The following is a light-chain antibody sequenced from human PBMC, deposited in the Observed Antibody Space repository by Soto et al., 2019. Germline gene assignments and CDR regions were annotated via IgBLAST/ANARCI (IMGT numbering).Light chain of an antibody. Sequence: ETVLTQFPGTLSLSPGERATLSCRASQSVSSNYVAWYQQRRGQSPNLLVFGASNRAPGIPDRFSGSGSGTDFTLTISRLEPEDFAVYYCQQYGSSIKTFGQGTKVDIK. CDR3: QQYGSSIKT. CDR2: GAS. V-gene: IGKV3-20*01. CDR1: QSVSSNY. J-gene: IGKJ1*01.